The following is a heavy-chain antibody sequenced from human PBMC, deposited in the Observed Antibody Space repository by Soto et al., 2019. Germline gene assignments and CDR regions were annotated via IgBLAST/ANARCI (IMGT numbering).Heavy chain of an antibody. CDR1: RFTFQNYP. CDR3: LTPYGGYTQGGRSNYFGP. V-gene: IGHV3-23*01. J-gene: IGHJ5*02. CDR2: ISIGGGST. D-gene: IGHD4-17*01. Sequence: GYLRLYRQASRFTFQNYPMTRAPQAPGNAPEWVSAISIGGGSTYYADSVKGRFTISRDNSKNTLYLQMSILRAEDTAIYSCLTPYGGYTQGGRSNYFGPWGQGTLVTVAS.